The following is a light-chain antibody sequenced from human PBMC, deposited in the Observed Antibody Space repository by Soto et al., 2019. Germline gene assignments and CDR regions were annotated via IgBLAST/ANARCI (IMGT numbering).Light chain of an antibody. Sequence: QSALTQPPSATGSPGQSVTISCTGTSSDFGGYNYVSWYQQHPGKAPKRMIYEVSKRPSGVPDRFSGSKSGNTASLTVAGLQADDEADYYCSSYAGSRIFGGGTKLTVL. CDR1: SSDFGGYNY. CDR3: SSYAGSRI. J-gene: IGLJ2*01. CDR2: EVS. V-gene: IGLV2-8*01.